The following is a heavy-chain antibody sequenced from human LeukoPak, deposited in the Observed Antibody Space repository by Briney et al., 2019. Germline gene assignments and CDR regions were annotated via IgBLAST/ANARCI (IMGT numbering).Heavy chain of an antibody. Sequence: ASVKVSCKASGYTFTSYSISWVRQAPGQGLEWMGWISAYNGNTNYAQKLQGRVTMTTDTSTSTAYMGLRSLRSDDTAVYYCARDPLRSSWYNVKPLDYWGQGTLVTVSS. V-gene: IGHV1-18*01. CDR2: ISAYNGNT. J-gene: IGHJ4*02. D-gene: IGHD6-13*01. CDR1: GYTFTSYS. CDR3: ARDPLRSSWYNVKPLDY.